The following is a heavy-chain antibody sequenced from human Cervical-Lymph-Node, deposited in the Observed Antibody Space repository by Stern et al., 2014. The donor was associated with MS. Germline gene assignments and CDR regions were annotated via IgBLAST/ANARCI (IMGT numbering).Heavy chain of an antibody. D-gene: IGHD6-13*01. CDR3: ARDDRYSSTWYRGAYGMDV. J-gene: IGHJ6*02. CDR1: GSSFTNYW. Sequence: VQLVQSGAEVKKPGEPLKISCKGSGSSFTNYWIAWVRQMPGKGLEWMGIIHPGDSDTRYSPSFQGQVTISADKSTSTAYLHWSSLKASDTAMYYCARDDRYSSTWYRGAYGMDVWGQGTTVTVS. V-gene: IGHV5-51*01. CDR2: IHPGDSDT.